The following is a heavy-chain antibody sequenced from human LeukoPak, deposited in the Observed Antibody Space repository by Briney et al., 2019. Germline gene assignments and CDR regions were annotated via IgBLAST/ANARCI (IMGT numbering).Heavy chain of an antibody. J-gene: IGHJ4*02. D-gene: IGHD3-22*01. CDR3: ARAPTYDSNLRYFDY. V-gene: IGHV3-21*01. CDR1: GFIFSSYG. CDR2: ISSSSSYI. Sequence: GGTLRLSCAASGFIFSSYGMTWVRQAPGKGLEWVSSISSSSSYIYYADSVKGRFTISRDNSKNTLYLQMNSLRAEDTAVYYCARAPTYDSNLRYFDYWGQGTLVTVSS.